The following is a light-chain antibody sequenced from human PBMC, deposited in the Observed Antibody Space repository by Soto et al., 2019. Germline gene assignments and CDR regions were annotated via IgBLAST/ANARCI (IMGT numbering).Light chain of an antibody. Sequence: PGERATLSCSASQSVSSSYLAWYQQRPGQAPRLLIYDASSRATGIPERFSGSGSGTDFTLTISRLEPEDFAVYFCHQFGSSPQTFGHGTKVDIK. CDR2: DAS. J-gene: IGKJ1*01. CDR3: HQFGSSPQT. V-gene: IGKV3-20*01. CDR1: QSVSSSY.